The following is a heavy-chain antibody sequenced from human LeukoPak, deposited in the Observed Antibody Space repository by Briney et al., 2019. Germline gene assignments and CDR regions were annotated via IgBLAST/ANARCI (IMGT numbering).Heavy chain of an antibody. D-gene: IGHD3-22*01. CDR2: IYHGGST. Sequence: SQTLSLTCAVSGGSVSSGAYSWSWIRQPPGKGLEWIGYIYHGGSTYYNPSLKSRVTTSVDRSKNQFSLKLSSVTAADTAVYYCARAAYYYDSSGYLQPRSFDYWGQGTLVTVSS. CDR3: ARAAYYYDSSGYLQPRSFDY. J-gene: IGHJ4*02. CDR1: GGSVSSGAYS. V-gene: IGHV4-30-2*01.